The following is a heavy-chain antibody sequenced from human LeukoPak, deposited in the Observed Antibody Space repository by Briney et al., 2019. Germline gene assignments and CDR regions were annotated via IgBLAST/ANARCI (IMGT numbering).Heavy chain of an antibody. CDR1: GFTFSGYG. J-gene: IGHJ4*02. Sequence: QPGRSLRLSCAASGFTFSGYGMHWVRQAPGRGLEWVAIISSEGSYSYYADSVKGRFTISRDNFKNTLDVHMNSLRAEDTAIYYCARSIPYGTTWYGRSDYWGQGTLVTVSS. CDR2: ISSEGSYS. D-gene: IGHD6-13*01. CDR3: ARSIPYGTTWYGRSDY. V-gene: IGHV3-30*03.